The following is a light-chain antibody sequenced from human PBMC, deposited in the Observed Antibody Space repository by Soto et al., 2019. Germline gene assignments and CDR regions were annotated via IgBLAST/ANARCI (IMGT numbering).Light chain of an antibody. CDR1: QSISNH. Sequence: DIEMTQSPSSLSSSVEDIFIITCRASQSISNHLNWYQQKPGKAPKLLIFAASSLQSGVPSRFSGSGSGTEFTLTISGLLPEDFATYHCQQPNTLPFTFGQGTRLEI. J-gene: IGKJ5*01. V-gene: IGKV1-17*01. CDR3: QQPNTLPFT. CDR2: AAS.